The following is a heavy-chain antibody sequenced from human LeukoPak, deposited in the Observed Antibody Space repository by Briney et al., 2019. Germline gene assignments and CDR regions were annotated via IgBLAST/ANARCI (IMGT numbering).Heavy chain of an antibody. CDR3: ARDWGEGFFSMAFDI. V-gene: IGHV3-33*01. Sequence: GGSLRLSCAASGFTFSAYGMHWVRQAPGKGPEGVAVIWYDGSNKYYADSVKGRFTISRDNSKNTLYLQMNNLRSEDPAVYYCARDWGEGFFSMAFDIWGQGTMVTVSS. CDR2: IWYDGSNK. D-gene: IGHD3-16*01. J-gene: IGHJ3*02. CDR1: GFTFSAYG.